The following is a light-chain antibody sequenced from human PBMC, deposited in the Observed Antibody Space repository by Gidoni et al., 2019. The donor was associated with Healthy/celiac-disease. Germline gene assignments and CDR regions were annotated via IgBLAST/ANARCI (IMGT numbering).Light chain of an antibody. V-gene: IGKV1-39*01. CDR1: QSISSY. Sequence: DIQMTQSPSSLYASVGDRVTITCRASQSISSYLNWYQQKPGNAPKLLIYAASSLQSGVPSRFSRSGSGTDFTLTISSLQPEDCATYYCQQSYSTPQAFGGGTKVEIK. CDR3: QQSYSTPQA. CDR2: AAS. J-gene: IGKJ4*01.